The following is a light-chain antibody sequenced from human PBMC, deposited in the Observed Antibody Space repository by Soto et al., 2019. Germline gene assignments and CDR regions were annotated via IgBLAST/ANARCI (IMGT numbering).Light chain of an antibody. CDR1: QSVSSSY. Sequence: EIVLTQSPGTLSLSPGERATLSCRASQSVSSSYLAWYQQKPGQAPRLLIYGASSRATGIPDRFSGSGSGTDFPLTISRLESEDFAVYYCQQYGSSLFTFGPGTKVDFK. CDR2: GAS. CDR3: QQYGSSLFT. V-gene: IGKV3-20*01. J-gene: IGKJ3*01.